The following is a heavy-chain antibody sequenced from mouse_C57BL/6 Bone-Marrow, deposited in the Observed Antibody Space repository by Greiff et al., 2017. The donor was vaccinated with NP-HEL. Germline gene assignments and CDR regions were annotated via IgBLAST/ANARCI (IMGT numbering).Heavy chain of an antibody. CDR1: GYTFTDYY. CDR3: ARREYRGGFAY. CDR2: IYPGSGNT. D-gene: IGHD2-10*02. Sequence: VQLQESGAELVRPGASVKLSCKASGYTFTDYYINWVKQRPGQGLEWIARIYPGSGNTYYNEKFKGKATLTAEKSSSTAYMQLSSLTSEDSAVYFCARREYRGGFAYWGQGTLVTVSA. J-gene: IGHJ3*01. V-gene: IGHV1-76*01.